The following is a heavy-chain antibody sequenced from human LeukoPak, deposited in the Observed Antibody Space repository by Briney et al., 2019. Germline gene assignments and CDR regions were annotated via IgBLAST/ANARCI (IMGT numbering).Heavy chain of an antibody. J-gene: IGHJ4*02. V-gene: IGHV4-38-2*02. CDR2: IYHSGST. CDR3: AGRKYCTNGVCYRGRAVAGPFFDY. CDR1: GYSISSGYY. Sequence: PSETLSLTCTVSGYSISSGYYWGWIRQPPGKGLEWIGSIYHSGSTYYNPSLKSRVTISVDTSKNQFSLKLSSVTAADTAVYYCAGRKYCTNGVCYRGRAVAGPFFDYWGQGTLVTVSS. D-gene: IGHD2-8*01.